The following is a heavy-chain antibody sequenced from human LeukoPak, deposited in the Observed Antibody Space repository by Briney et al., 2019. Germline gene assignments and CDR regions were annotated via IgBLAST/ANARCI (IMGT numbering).Heavy chain of an antibody. D-gene: IGHD3-22*01. CDR1: GYSISSGYY. V-gene: IGHV4-38-2*01. Sequence: PSETLSLTCAVSGYSISSGYYWGWIRQPPAKGLEWIGSIYHSGSTYYNPSLKSRVTISVDTSKNQFSLKLSSVTAADTAVYYCARHTASGYYDSSGYYPLPFDYWGQGTLVTVSS. CDR3: ARHTASGYYDSSGYYPLPFDY. CDR2: IYHSGST. J-gene: IGHJ4*02.